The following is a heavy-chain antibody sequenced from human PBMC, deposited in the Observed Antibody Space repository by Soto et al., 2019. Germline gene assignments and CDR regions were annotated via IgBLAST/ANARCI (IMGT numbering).Heavy chain of an antibody. CDR3: ARAAAYYDFWSGYSQNWFDP. D-gene: IGHD3-3*01. CDR2: MNPNSGNT. CDR1: GYTFTSYD. V-gene: IGHV1-8*01. Sequence: QVQLVQSGAEVKKPGASVKVSSKASGYTFTSYDINWVRQATGQGLEWMGWMNPNSGNTGYAQKFQGRVTMTRNTSISTAYMELSSLRSEDTAVYYCARAAAYYDFWSGYSQNWFDPWGQGTLVTVSS. J-gene: IGHJ5*02.